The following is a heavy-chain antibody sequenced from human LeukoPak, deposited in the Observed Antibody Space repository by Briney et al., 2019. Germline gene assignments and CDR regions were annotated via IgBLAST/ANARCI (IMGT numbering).Heavy chain of an antibody. CDR1: GYTFTGYY. V-gene: IGHV1-2*02. CDR2: INPNSGGT. J-gene: IGHJ4*02. D-gene: IGHD3-22*01. Sequence: GASLKVSCKASGYTFTGYYMHWVRQAPGQGLEWMGWINPNSGGTNYAQKFQGRVTMTRDTSISTAYMELSRLRSDDTAVYYCARDYGYDSSGYYSLFDYWGQGTLVTVSS. CDR3: ARDYGYDSSGYYSLFDY.